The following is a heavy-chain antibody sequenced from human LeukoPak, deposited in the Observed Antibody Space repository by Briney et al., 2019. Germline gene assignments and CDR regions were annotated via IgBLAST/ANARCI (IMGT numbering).Heavy chain of an antibody. Sequence: GGSLRLSCTASGFTFSSYGMHWIRQAPGKGLEWVAFIRYDGSNKYYADSVKGRFTISRDNSKNTLYLQMNSLRAEDTAVYYCAKDLEGDGSYCEYWGQGTLVTVSS. CDR3: AKDLEGDGSYCEY. CDR1: GFTFSSYG. J-gene: IGHJ4*02. CDR2: IRYDGSNK. D-gene: IGHD1-26*01. V-gene: IGHV3-30*02.